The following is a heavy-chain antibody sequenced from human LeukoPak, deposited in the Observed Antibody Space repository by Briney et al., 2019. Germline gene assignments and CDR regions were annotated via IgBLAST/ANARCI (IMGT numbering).Heavy chain of an antibody. CDR2: INPNSGGT. CDR1: GYTFTGYY. V-gene: IGHV1-2*02. Sequence: ASVKVSCKASGYTFTGYYMHWVRQAPGQGLEWMGWINPNSGGTNYAQKFQGRVTMTRDTSISTAYMELSRLRSDDTAVYYCARGGGISMIVVVITSAFDIWGQGTMVTVSS. D-gene: IGHD3-22*01. CDR3: ARGGGISMIVVVITSAFDI. J-gene: IGHJ3*02.